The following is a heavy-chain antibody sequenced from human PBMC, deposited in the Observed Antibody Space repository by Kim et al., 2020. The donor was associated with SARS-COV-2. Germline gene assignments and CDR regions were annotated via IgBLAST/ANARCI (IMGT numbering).Heavy chain of an antibody. CDR2: IYYSGST. Sequence: SETLSLTCTVSGGSISSGGYYWSWIRQHPGKGLEWIGYIYYSGSTYYNPSLKSRVTISVDTSKNQFSLKLSSVTAADTAVYYCARRGIYSSSFWFDPWGQGTLVTVSS. CDR3: ARRGIYSSSFWFDP. J-gene: IGHJ5*02. V-gene: IGHV4-31*03. D-gene: IGHD6-13*01. CDR1: GGSISSGGYY.